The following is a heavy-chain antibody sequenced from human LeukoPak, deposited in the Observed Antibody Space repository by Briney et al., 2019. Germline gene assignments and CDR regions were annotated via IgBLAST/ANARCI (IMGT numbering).Heavy chain of an antibody. V-gene: IGHV1-69*13. J-gene: IGHJ5*02. Sequence: SVKVSCKASGGTFSSYAISWVRQAPGQGLEWMGGIIPIFGTANYAQKFQGRVTITADESTSTAYMELSSLRSEDTAVYYCARVVSPENWFNPWGQGTLVTVSS. CDR2: IIPIFGTA. CDR3: ARVVSPENWFNP. D-gene: IGHD5/OR15-5a*01. CDR1: GGTFSSYA.